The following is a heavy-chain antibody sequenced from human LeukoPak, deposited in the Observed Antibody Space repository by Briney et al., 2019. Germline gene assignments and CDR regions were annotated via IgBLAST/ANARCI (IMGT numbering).Heavy chain of an antibody. CDR1: GGSISSYY. Sequence: SETLSLTCTVSGGSISSYYWSWIRQPAGKGLEWIGYISYSGGTSYNPSLKSRVTISLDTSKNQFSLKLSSVTAADTAVYYCARKGSSSAADDYWGQGTLVTVFS. V-gene: IGHV4-59*01. D-gene: IGHD6-13*01. CDR3: ARKGSSSAADDY. J-gene: IGHJ4*02. CDR2: ISYSGGT.